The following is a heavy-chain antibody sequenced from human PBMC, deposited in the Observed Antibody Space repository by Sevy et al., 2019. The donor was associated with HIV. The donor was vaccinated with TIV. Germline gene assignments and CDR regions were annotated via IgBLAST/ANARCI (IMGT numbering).Heavy chain of an antibody. CDR1: GSTFSDDY. D-gene: IGHD1-1*01. J-gene: IGHJ5*02. Sequence: ASVKVSCKTSGSTFSDDYIHWVRQAPGERLGWMGWINSAGTNYAETFQGRVNMTRDASITTAYMELNSLRSDDTATYYCATSANLDTSWFDPWGQGVVVTVSS. CDR2: INSAGT. CDR3: ATSANLDTSWFDP. V-gene: IGHV1-2*02.